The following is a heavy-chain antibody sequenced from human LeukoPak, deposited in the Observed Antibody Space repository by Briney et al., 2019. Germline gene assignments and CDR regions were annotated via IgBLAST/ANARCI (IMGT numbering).Heavy chain of an antibody. CDR2: INPNNGGT. D-gene: IGHD2-2*01. CDR1: GYSFTGYY. J-gene: IGHJ4*02. CDR3: ARVYPGYCTSISCYGVFDY. Sequence: GASVKVSCKASGYSFTGYYMHWVRQAPGQGLEWMGGINPNNGGTNYAQRFQGRVTMTRDTSISTAYMELSRLRSDDTAVYYCARVYPGYCTSISCYGVFDYWGQGPRSPSPQ. V-gene: IGHV1-2*02.